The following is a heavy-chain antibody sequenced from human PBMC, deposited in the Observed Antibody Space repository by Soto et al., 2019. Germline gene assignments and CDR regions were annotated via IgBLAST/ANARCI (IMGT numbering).Heavy chain of an antibody. V-gene: IGHV3-30*18. J-gene: IGHJ4*02. D-gene: IGHD5-18*01. CDR1: GFTFSSYG. Sequence: QVQLVESGGGVVQPGRSLRLSCAASGFTFSSYGMHWVRQAPGKGLEWVAVISYDGSNKYYADSVKGRFTISRDNSKNTLYLQMNSLRAEDTAVYYCAKLTDWDSSGYPFDYWGQGTLVTVSS. CDR3: AKLTDWDSSGYPFDY. CDR2: ISYDGSNK.